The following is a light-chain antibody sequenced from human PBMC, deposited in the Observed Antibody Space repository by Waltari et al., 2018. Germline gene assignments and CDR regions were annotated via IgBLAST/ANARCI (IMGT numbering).Light chain of an antibody. V-gene: IGKV4-1*01. CDR2: WAS. J-gene: IGKJ5*01. CDR3: QQHFSTFIS. Sequence: DIVLTQSPDSLPVSLGERATINCTSSQSLLYSSNNKNYLVWFQQKPGQPPKLLISWASTRASGVPDRFSGSGSGTHFTLTISSLQAEDVAVYYCQQHFSTFISFGQGTRLEI. CDR1: QSLLYSSNNKNY.